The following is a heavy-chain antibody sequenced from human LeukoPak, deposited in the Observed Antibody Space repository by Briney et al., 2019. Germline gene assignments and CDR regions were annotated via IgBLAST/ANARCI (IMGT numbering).Heavy chain of an antibody. CDR1: GGTFSSYA. CDR3: ARDSPGHYDSSGYMDY. J-gene: IGHJ4*02. CDR2: IIPILGIA. D-gene: IGHD3-22*01. V-gene: IGHV1-69*04. Sequence: GASVKVSCKASGGTFSSYAISWVRQAPGQGLEWMGRIIPILGIANYAQKFQGRVTITADESTSTAYMELSSLRSEDTAVYYCARDSPGHYDSSGYMDYWGQGTLVTVSS.